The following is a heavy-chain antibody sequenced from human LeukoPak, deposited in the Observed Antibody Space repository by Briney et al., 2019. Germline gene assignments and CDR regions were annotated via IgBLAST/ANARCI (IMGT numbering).Heavy chain of an antibody. J-gene: IGHJ4*02. CDR1: GFTFSSYS. CDR2: IRSSSSYI. Sequence: GGSLRLSCAASGFTFSSYSMNWVRQAPGKGLEWVSSIRSSSSYIYYADSVKGRFTISRDNAKNSLYLQMNSLRAEDTAVYYCARAHYDILTGYYECIDYWGQGTLVTVSS. CDR3: ARAHYDILTGYYECIDY. D-gene: IGHD3-9*01. V-gene: IGHV3-21*01.